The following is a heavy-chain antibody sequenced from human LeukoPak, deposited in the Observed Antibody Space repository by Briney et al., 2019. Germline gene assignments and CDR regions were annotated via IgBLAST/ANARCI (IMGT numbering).Heavy chain of an antibody. CDR2: IYGGGST. J-gene: IGHJ4*02. CDR3: ARLLPASRHYFDY. V-gene: IGHV3-53*01. Sequence: GGSLRLSCAASGFTVSSDYLAWVRQAPGKGLEWISVIYGGGSTYHADSVKGRFTISRGSSKDVLYLHMHYLAVEDTAAYYCARLLPASRHYFDYWGQGTLVSVSS. D-gene: IGHD2-15*01. CDR1: GFTVSSDY.